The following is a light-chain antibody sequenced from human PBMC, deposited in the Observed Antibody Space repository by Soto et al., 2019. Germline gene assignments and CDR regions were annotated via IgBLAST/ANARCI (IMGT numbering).Light chain of an antibody. CDR2: GAS. J-gene: IGKJ1*01. CDR1: QSVGIN. CDR3: QQYNNWPRT. V-gene: IGKV3-15*01. Sequence: EIVMTQSPDTLSVSPGERATLSCRASQSVGINVAWYQQKPGQAPRLLIYGASSRATGVPARFSGSGSGTEFTLTITSLQSEDSAVYFCQQYNNWPRTFGQGTKVDIK.